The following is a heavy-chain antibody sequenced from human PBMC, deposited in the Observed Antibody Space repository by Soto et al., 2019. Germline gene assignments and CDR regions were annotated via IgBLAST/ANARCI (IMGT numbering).Heavy chain of an antibody. Sequence: GASVKVSCKASGYTFTSYAMHWVRQAPGQRLEWMGWINAGNGNTKYSQKFQGRVTITRDTSASTAYMELSSLRSEDTAVYYCATSGWSGHPYDAFDIWGQGTMVTVSS. J-gene: IGHJ3*02. CDR2: INAGNGNT. CDR1: GYTFTSYA. V-gene: IGHV1-3*01. CDR3: ATSGWSGHPYDAFDI. D-gene: IGHD3-3*01.